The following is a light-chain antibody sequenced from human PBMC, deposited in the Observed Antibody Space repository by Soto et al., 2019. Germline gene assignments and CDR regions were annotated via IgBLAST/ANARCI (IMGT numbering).Light chain of an antibody. V-gene: IGKV2-28*01. Sequence: DIVLTQSPLSLPVTPGEPASISCRSSQSLLHSNGNIYLDWYLQKPGQSPQLLISLGSIRASGVPDRFSGSGSGTDFTLKITRVAAEDVGVYYCMQAIQAPRTFGLGTKVEIK. J-gene: IGKJ1*01. CDR1: QSLLHSNGNIY. CDR2: LGS. CDR3: MQAIQAPRT.